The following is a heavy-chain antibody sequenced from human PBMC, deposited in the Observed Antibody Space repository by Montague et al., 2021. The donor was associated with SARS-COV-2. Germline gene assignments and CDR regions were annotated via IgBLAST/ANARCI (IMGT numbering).Heavy chain of an antibody. J-gene: IGHJ4*02. CDR2: IYYSGST. Sequence: SETRSLTCTVSGGPISSSSYYWGWIRQPPGKGLEWIGSIYYSGSTYYNASLKSRVTISVDTSKNQFSLKLTSVTAADTAVYYCARHGGHSYAHFAYWGQGTLVIVSS. CDR3: ARHGGHSYAHFAY. V-gene: IGHV4-39*01. D-gene: IGHD5-18*01. CDR1: GGPISSSSYY.